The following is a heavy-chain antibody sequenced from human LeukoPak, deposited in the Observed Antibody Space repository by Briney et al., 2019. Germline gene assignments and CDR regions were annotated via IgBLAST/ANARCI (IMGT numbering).Heavy chain of an antibody. Sequence: GESLKISCKGSGYNFSSYWIGWVRQMPGKGLEWMGIIYPGDSETRYSPSFQGQVTFSADKSINTSFLKWRSLKASDTAIYYCARYAAGNLHHWGQGTLVSVS. CDR3: ARYAAGNLHH. J-gene: IGHJ5*02. CDR2: IYPGDSET. D-gene: IGHD2-8*01. V-gene: IGHV5-51*01. CDR1: GYNFSSYW.